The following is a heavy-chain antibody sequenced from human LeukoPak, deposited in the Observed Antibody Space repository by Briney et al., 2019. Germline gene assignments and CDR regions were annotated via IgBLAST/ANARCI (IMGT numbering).Heavy chain of an antibody. V-gene: IGHV1-2*02. D-gene: IGHD3-16*01. CDR1: GYTFTGYY. CDR3: ASGAEESRVILNSNWFDP. CDR2: INPNTGGT. Sequence: ASVKVSCKASGYTFTGYYIHWVRQAPGQGLEWMGFINPNTGGTSYAQKFQARVTMTRDTSISTAYMELSGLRSDDTAVYYCASGAEESRVILNSNWFDPWGQGTPVTVSS. J-gene: IGHJ5*02.